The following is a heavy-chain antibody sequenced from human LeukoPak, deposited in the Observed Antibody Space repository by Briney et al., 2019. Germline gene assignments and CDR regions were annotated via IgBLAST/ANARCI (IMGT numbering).Heavy chain of an antibody. CDR2: ISGSGGST. CDR1: RFTFRRYS. D-gene: IGHD3-9*01. Sequence: PGGSLRLSCGASRFTFRRYSMHWVRQAPGKGLEWVSAISGSGGSTYYADSVKGRFTISRDNSKNTLYLQMNSLRAEDTAVYYCAKDRYADGFDYWGQGTLVTVSS. V-gene: IGHV3-23*01. J-gene: IGHJ4*02. CDR3: AKDRYADGFDY.